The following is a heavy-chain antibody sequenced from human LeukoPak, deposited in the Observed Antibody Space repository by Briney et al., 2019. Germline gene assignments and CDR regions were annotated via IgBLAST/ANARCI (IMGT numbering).Heavy chain of an antibody. Sequence: PGGSLRLSCAASGFTFSSYSMNWVRQAPGKGLEWVSYISSSSSTIHYADSVKGRFTISRDNAKNSLYLQMNSLRAEDTAVYYCAKRIATAGKRYFDNWGQGTLVTVSS. J-gene: IGHJ4*02. V-gene: IGHV3-48*01. CDR3: AKRIATAGKRYFDN. D-gene: IGHD6-13*01. CDR2: ISSSSSTI. CDR1: GFTFSSYS.